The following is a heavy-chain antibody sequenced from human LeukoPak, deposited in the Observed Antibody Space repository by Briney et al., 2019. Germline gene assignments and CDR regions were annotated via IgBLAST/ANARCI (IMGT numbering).Heavy chain of an antibody. Sequence: GSSVKVSCKASGGTFSSYAISWVRQAPGQGLEWMGGIIPIFGIANYAQKFQGRVTITADKSTSTAYMELSSLRSEDTAVYYCAVNYDYGDHGGGYWGQGTLVTVSS. CDR1: GGTFSSYA. V-gene: IGHV1-69*17. D-gene: IGHD4-17*01. CDR2: IIPIFGIA. J-gene: IGHJ4*02. CDR3: AVNYDYGDHGGGY.